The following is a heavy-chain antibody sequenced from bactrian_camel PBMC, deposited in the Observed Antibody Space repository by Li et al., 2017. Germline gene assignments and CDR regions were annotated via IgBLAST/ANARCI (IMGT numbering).Heavy chain of an antibody. CDR3: AAATFASCAWRPGAHDFYL. CDR1: GYTSTNYC. J-gene: IGHJ4*01. CDR2: VGSDGTT. D-gene: IGHD3*01. Sequence: HVQLVESGGGSVQAGGSRRLSCVASGYGYTSTNYCVAWIRQATGKEREGVAAVGSDGTTTYAGSVKGRFTISKDDDTLYLQMNDLKPGDTAMYYCAAATFASCAWRPGAHDFYLWGRGTQVTVS. V-gene: IGHV3S1*01.